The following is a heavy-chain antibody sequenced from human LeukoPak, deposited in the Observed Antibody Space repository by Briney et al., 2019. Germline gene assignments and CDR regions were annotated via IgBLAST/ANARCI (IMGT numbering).Heavy chain of an antibody. D-gene: IGHD3-10*01. Sequence: GESLKISCKGSGYSFTSYWIGWVRQMPGKRLEWMGIIYPGDSDTRYSPSFQGQVTISADKSISTAYLQWSSLKASDTAMYYCARSHYYGSGSYFRMDVWGKGTTVTISS. CDR1: GYSFTSYW. V-gene: IGHV5-51*01. CDR2: IYPGDSDT. CDR3: ARSHYYGSGSYFRMDV. J-gene: IGHJ6*03.